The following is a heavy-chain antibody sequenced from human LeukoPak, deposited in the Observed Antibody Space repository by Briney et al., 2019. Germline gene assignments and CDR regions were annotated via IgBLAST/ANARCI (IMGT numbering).Heavy chain of an antibody. CDR1: GFTFRSPW. CDR2: ISHDGSNK. J-gene: IGHJ4*02. CDR3: ARDYGDSFCGY. V-gene: IGHV3-30*19. D-gene: IGHD4-17*01. Sequence: PGGSLRLSCVESGFTFRSPWMAWLRQAPGKGLEWVAVISHDGSNKYYADSVKGRFTISRDNSKNTLYLQMNSLRAEDTAVYYCARDYGDSFCGYWGQGTLVTVSS.